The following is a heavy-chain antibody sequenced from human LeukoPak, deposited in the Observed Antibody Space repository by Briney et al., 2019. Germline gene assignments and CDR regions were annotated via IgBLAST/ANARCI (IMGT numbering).Heavy chain of an antibody. CDR2: IYSGGST. V-gene: IGHV3-53*01. D-gene: IGHD3-22*01. J-gene: IGHJ6*02. CDR1: GFTVSSNY. Sequence: GGSLRLSCAASGFTVSSNYMSWVRQAPGKGLEWVSVIYSGGSTYYADSVKGRFTISRDNSKNTLYLQMNSLRAEDTAVHYCARDSYYYDSSGYPPYYYYYYGMDVWGQGTTVTVSS. CDR3: ARDSYYYDSSGYPPYYYYYYGMDV.